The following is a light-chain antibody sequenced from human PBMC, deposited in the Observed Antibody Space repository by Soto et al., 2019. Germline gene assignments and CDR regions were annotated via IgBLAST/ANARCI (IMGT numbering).Light chain of an antibody. V-gene: IGLV2-14*01. J-gene: IGLJ1*01. Sequence: QSALTQPASVSGSPGQSITISCTGTSSDVGGYNYVSWYQQHPGKAPKLTIYDVSNRPSGVSNRFSGSKSGDTASLTISGLQAEDEADYYCSSYTTGSTLLGTGTKVTVL. CDR3: SSYTTGSTL. CDR2: DVS. CDR1: SSDVGGYNY.